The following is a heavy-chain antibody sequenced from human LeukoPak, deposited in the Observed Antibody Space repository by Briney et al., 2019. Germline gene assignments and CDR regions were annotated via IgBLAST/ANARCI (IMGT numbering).Heavy chain of an antibody. CDR1: GYTFTSYG. J-gene: IGHJ1*01. CDR2: ISAYNGNT. D-gene: IGHD2-15*01. V-gene: IGHV1-18*01. CDR3: ARDHKVVVAATGYFQH. Sequence: ASVKVSCKASGYTFTSYGISWVRQAPGQGLEWMEWISAYNGNTNYAQKLQGRVTMTIDTSTSTAYMELRSLRSDDTAVYYCARDHKVVVAATGYFQHWGQGTLVTVSS.